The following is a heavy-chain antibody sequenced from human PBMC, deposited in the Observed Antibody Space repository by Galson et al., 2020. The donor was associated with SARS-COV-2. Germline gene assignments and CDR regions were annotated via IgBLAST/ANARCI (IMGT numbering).Heavy chain of an antibody. Sequence: SETLSLTCTVSGGSISSGGYYWSWIRQHPGKGLEWIGYIYSSGSTYYNPSLKSRLTISVDTSKNQLSLKLSSVTAADTAVYYCARSGYCSSTNCYTNTYYFYYVDVWGKGTTVTVSS. J-gene: IGHJ6*03. CDR1: GGSISSGGYY. CDR2: IYSSGST. D-gene: IGHD2-2*02. V-gene: IGHV4-31*03. CDR3: ARSGYCSSTNCYTNTYYFYYVDV.